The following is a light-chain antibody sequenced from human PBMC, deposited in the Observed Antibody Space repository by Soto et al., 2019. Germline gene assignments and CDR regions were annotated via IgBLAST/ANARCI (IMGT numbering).Light chain of an antibody. CDR2: AAS. J-gene: IGKJ1*01. CDR3: QQSHSSPWT. CDR1: QSISSY. V-gene: IGKV1-39*01. Sequence: DIQMTQSPSSLSASVGDRVTITCRASQSISSYLNWYQQKPGKAPKLLIYAASSLQSGVPSRFSGSGSGTDFTLTISSLQPEDSATYYCQQSHSSPWTFGQGTKVDIK.